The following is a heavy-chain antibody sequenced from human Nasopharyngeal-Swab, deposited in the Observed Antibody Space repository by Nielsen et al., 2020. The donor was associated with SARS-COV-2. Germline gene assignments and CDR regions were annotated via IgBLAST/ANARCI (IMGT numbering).Heavy chain of an antibody. D-gene: IGHD1-7*01. Sequence: PGKGLEWIGEINHSGSTNYNPSLKSRVTISVDTSKNQFSLNLSSVTAADTAVYYCARGEGITGTTPGAFDIWGQGTMVPSPQ. CDR3: ARGEGITGTTPGAFDI. V-gene: IGHV4-34*01. J-gene: IGHJ3*02. CDR2: INHSGST.